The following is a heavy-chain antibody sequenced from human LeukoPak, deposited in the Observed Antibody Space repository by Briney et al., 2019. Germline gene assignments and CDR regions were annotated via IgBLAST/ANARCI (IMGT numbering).Heavy chain of an antibody. Sequence: GGSLRLSCAASGFRFSGYETNWVRQAPGKGLEWVSYISGGSTVYYADSVKGRFTISRDNAKNSLYLQMNSLRLDDTAVYYCARENSGTAGDAFDIWGPGTMVTVSS. CDR2: ISGGSTV. J-gene: IGHJ3*02. D-gene: IGHD1-26*01. CDR3: ARENSGTAGDAFDI. V-gene: IGHV3-48*03. CDR1: GFRFSGYE.